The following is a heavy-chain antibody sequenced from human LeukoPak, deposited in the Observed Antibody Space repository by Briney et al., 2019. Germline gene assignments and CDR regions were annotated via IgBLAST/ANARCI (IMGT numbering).Heavy chain of an antibody. D-gene: IGHD1-26*01. Sequence: PSQTLSLTCTVSGGSISSGSYYWRWIRQPAGKGLEWIGRIYTSGSTNYNPSLKSRVTISVDTSKNRFSLKLSSVTAADTAVYYCARVWWELRGFDYWGQGTLVTVSS. V-gene: IGHV4-61*02. CDR3: ARVWWELRGFDY. CDR2: IYTSGST. CDR1: GGSISSGSYY. J-gene: IGHJ4*02.